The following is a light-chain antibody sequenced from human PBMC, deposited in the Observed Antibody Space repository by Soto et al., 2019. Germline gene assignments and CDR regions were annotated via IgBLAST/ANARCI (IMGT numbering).Light chain of an antibody. CDR3: LLASFLSWT. V-gene: IGKV1-6*01. Sequence: AIHLTLPPHSLSASVGEKIVITCRASRDVGSDVSWYQQKPGQAPKLLIYAASNLYTGAPSRFSGSRSGTEFTLTIISLQPEDFASYYCLLASFLSWTFAQGSKVDVK. CDR2: AAS. CDR1: RDVGSD. J-gene: IGKJ1*01.